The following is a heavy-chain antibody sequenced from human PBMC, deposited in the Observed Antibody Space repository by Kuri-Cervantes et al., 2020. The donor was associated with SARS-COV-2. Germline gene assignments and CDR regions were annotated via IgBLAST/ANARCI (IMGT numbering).Heavy chain of an antibody. CDR2: ISSDGSNK. V-gene: IGHV3-30*04. CDR1: GFTFNTCA. D-gene: IGHD6-13*01. J-gene: IGHJ6*02. CDR3: ARDSPDSSSWYYYYYGMDV. Sequence: GESLKISCAASGFTFNTCAMHWVRQAPGKGLEWVAMISSDGSNKNYADSVKGRFTISRDNAKNSLYLQMNSLRAEDTAVYYCARDSPDSSSWYYYYYGMDVWGQGTTVTVSS.